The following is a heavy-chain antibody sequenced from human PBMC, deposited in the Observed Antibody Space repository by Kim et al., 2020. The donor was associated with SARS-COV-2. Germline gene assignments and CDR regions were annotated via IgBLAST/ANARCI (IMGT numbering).Heavy chain of an antibody. Sequence: TNYTPSLKSRVTISVDTSKNQFSLKLSSVTAADTAVYYCASGHPYNWFDPWGQGTLVTVSS. J-gene: IGHJ5*02. CDR2: T. V-gene: IGHV4-34*01. CDR3: ASGHPYNWFDP.